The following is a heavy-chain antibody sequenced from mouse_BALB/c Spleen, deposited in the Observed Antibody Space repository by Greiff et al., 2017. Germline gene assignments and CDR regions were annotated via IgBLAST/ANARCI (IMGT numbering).Heavy chain of an antibody. CDR2: ISSGSSTI. V-gene: IGHV5-17*02. J-gene: IGHJ4*01. CDR1: GFTFSSFG. D-gene: IGHD2-14*01. CDR3: ARSYRGFYYYAMDY. Sequence: EVQLVESGGGLVQPGGSRKLSCAASGFTFSSFGMHWVRQAPEKGLEWVAYISSGSSTIYYADTVKGRFTISRDNPKNTLFLQMTSLRSEDTAMYYCARSYRGFYYYAMDYWGQGTSVTVSS.